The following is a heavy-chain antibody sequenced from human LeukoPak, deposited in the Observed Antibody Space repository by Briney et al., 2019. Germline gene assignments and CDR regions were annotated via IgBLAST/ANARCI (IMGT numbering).Heavy chain of an antibody. CDR3: ARGGFGRGLVAFDI. CDR1: GYTLTELS. J-gene: IGHJ3*02. D-gene: IGHD3-10*01. CDR2: FDPEDGET. V-gene: IGHV1-24*01. Sequence: ASVKVSCKVSGYTLTELSIHWVRQAPGKGLEWMGGFDPEDGETIYAQKFQGRVTMTEETSTDTAYMELSSLRSEDTAVYYCARGGFGRGLVAFDIWGQGTMVTVSS.